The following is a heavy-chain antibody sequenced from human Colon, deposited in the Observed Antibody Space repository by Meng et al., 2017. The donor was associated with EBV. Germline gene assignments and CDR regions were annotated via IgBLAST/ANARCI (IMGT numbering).Heavy chain of an antibody. V-gene: IGHV4-34*01. CDR3: ARRGPSGNFSP. Sequence: QIKQWGAGRLKPPESLSRSCAVYGGSFRDYYWTWIRHPPGKGLEWIGEIDHRGNTKYNPSLKSRVTISLDTSKKQFSLKVSSVTAADSAVYYCARRGPSGNFSPWSQGALVTVSS. CDR2: IDHRGNT. CDR1: GGSFRDYY. D-gene: IGHD3-10*01. J-gene: IGHJ5*02.